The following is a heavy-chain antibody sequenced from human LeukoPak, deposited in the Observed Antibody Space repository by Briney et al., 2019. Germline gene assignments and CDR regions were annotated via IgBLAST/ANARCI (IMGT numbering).Heavy chain of an antibody. CDR2: ISWNSGSI. CDR3: AKDRMATIHAFDI. V-gene: IGHV3-9*01. J-gene: IGHJ3*02. D-gene: IGHD5-24*01. CDR1: GFTFDDYA. Sequence: GRSLRLSCAASGFTFDDYAMHWVRQAPGKGLEWVSGISWNSGSIGYADSVKGRFTISRDNAKNSLYLQMNSLRAEDTALYYCAKDRMATIHAFDIWGQGTTVTVSS.